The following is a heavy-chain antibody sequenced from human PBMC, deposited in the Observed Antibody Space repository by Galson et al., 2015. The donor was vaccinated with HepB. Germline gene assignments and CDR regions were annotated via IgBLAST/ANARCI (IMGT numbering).Heavy chain of an antibody. V-gene: IGHV3-11*01. J-gene: IGHJ6*03. CDR3: ARDAIEAVPAAIPRYYYYFMDV. Sequence: SLRLSCAASGFTFGDFYMSWIRQAPGKGLEWVSYIGNSGTPIYYADSVKGRFTVSRDNVKNSLYLQIHSLRADDTAVYYCARDAIEAVPAAIPRYYYYFMDVWGKGTTVTVSS. CDR2: IGNSGTPI. D-gene: IGHD2-2*01. CDR1: GFTFGDFY.